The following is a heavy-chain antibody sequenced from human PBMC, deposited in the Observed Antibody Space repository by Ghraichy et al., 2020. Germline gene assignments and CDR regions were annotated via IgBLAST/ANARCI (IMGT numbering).Heavy chain of an antibody. V-gene: IGHV3-74*01. Sequence: GGSLRLSCAASGFSFSTYWMHWVRQAPGKGLVWVSRINSDGSGTSYADSVKGRFTISRDNAKNTLYLQMNSLGADDTAVYYCARGPWSSSSGSMCYWGQGTLVTVSS. CDR2: INSDGSGT. J-gene: IGHJ4*02. D-gene: IGHD6-6*01. CDR1: GFSFSTYW. CDR3: ARGPWSSSSGSMCY.